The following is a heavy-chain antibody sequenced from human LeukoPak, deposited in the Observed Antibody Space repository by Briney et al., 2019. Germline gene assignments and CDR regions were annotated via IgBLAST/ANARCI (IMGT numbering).Heavy chain of an antibody. V-gene: IGHV3-30*19. Sequence: AGRSLRLSCTASGFTFSSYAMHWVRQAPGKGLEWVAVIWYDGSVKYYIDSVRGRFSISRDNSKKTLYLQMNSLRAEDTAVYYCARDLIGSYYDFWSGYYLDYWGQGTLVTVSS. D-gene: IGHD3-3*01. CDR3: ARDLIGSYYDFWSGYYLDY. J-gene: IGHJ4*02. CDR1: GFTFSSYA. CDR2: IWYDGSVK.